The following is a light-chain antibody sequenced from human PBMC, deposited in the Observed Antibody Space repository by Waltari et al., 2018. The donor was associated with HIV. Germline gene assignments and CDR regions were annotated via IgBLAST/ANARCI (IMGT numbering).Light chain of an antibody. J-gene: IGLJ2*01. V-gene: IGLV2-8*01. CDR3: SSFAGTHKL. CDR1: NGDISDYNY. Sequence: QSALTQSPSASGSPGQSVNISCTGANGDISDYNYVSWYQQHSDRPPKLIIFEVTKQPSGVPDRFSGSKSGNTASLFVSGLQPEDEATYFCSSFAGTHKLFGGGTKLTVL. CDR2: EVT.